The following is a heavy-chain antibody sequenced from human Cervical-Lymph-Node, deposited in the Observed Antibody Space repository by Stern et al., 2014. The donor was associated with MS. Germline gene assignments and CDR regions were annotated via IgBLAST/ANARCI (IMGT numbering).Heavy chain of an antibody. J-gene: IGHJ4*02. CDR1: NVSIGLFY. Sequence: QVQLQESGPGLVKPSETLSLTCTVSNVSIGLFYWRWIRQSPGPGLEWCGYVYYSGSTVYNPSLKSRVAMAVDTSKSQFSLKLSSLTAADTAVYYCASIQLWSKSFDYWGRGTLVTVSS. D-gene: IGHD1-1*01. CDR2: VYYSGST. V-gene: IGHV4-59*01. CDR3: ASIQLWSKSFDY.